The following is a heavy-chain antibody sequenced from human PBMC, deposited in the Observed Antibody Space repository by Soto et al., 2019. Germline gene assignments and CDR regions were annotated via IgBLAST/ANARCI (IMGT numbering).Heavy chain of an antibody. D-gene: IGHD2-15*01. V-gene: IGHV1-18*01. CDR2: ISAYNGNT. CDR1: GYTFTSYG. J-gene: IGHJ6*02. Sequence: QVQLVQSGAEVKKPGASVKVSCKASGYTFTSYGISWVRQAHGQGLEWMGWISAYNGNTNYAQKLQGRVTMTTDTSSSTAYMELGSLRSVDTAVYYCARAGGYCSGGSCYGYYYYGMDVWGQGTTVTVSS. CDR3: ARAGGYCSGGSCYGYYYYGMDV.